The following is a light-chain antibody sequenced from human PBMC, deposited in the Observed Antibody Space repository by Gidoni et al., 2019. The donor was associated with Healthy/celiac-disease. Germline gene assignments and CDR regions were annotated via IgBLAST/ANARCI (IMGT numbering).Light chain of an antibody. Sequence: SSELTQPPSVSVSPGQTASITCSGDKLGDKYTCWYQQRPGQSPVLVIYQDSKRPSGIPERFSGSNSGNTATLTISGTQAMDEADYYCQAWDSSTAVVFGGGTKLTVV. V-gene: IGLV3-1*01. CDR3: QAWDSSTAVV. CDR2: QDS. CDR1: KLGDKY. J-gene: IGLJ2*01.